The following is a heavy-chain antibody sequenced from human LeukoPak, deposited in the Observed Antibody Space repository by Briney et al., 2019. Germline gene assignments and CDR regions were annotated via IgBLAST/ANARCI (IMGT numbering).Heavy chain of an antibody. J-gene: IGHJ4*02. CDR1: GYTFTGYY. V-gene: IGHV1-2*02. CDR3: TRAKRVIFDY. Sequence: GASVKVSCKASGYTFTGYYMHWVRQAPGQGLEWMGWINPNSGATLYAQKFQGRVTMTRDTSINTAYMELSSLRSDDTAVYHCTRAKRVIFDYWGQGTLVTVSS. CDR2: INPNSGAT. D-gene: IGHD1-1*01.